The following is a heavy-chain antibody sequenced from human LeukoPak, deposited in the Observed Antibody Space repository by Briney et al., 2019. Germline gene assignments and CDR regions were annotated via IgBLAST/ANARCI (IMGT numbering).Heavy chain of an antibody. CDR2: IYTSGST. D-gene: IGHD6-6*01. V-gene: IGHV4-4*07. CDR1: GGSISSYY. CDR3: ARDRSSSAAWGVGYFDY. J-gene: IGHJ4*02. Sequence: SETLSLTCTVYGGSISSYYWSWIRQPAGKGLEWIGRIYTSGSTNYNPSLKSRVTMSVDTSKNQFSLKLSSVTAADTAVYYGARDRSSSAAWGVGYFDYWGQGTLVTVSS.